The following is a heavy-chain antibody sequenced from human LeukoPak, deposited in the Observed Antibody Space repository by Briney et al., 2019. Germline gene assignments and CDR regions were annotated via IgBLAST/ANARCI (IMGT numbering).Heavy chain of an antibody. J-gene: IGHJ5*02. D-gene: IGHD2-15*01. CDR1: GYTFTGDY. V-gene: IGHV1-2*02. Sequence: GASVKVSCKASGYTFTGDYMHWVRQAPGQGLEWMGWINPNSGDTNYAQKFQGGVTMTRDTSISTAYMELSRLRSDDTAVYYCARDRVGYCSGGSCYPNWFDPWGQGTLVTVSS. CDR3: ARDRVGYCSGGSCYPNWFDP. CDR2: INPNSGDT.